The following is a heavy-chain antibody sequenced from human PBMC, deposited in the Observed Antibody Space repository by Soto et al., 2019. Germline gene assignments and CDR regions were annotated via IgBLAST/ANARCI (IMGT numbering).Heavy chain of an antibody. CDR1: GFTFSSYG. J-gene: IGHJ5*02. D-gene: IGHD1-1*01. Sequence: GGSLRLSCAASGFTFSSYGMHWVRQAPGKGLEWVAVISYDGSNKYYADSVKGRFTISRDNSKNTLYLQMNSLRAEDTAVYYCAKDSMGQLIFDPWGQGTLVTVSS. CDR2: ISYDGSNK. CDR3: AKDSMGQLIFDP. V-gene: IGHV3-30*18.